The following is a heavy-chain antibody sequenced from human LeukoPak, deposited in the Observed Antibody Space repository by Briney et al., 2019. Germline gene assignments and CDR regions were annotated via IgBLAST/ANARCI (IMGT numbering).Heavy chain of an antibody. Sequence: GASVKVSCKASGGTSSSYAISWVRQAPGQGLEWMGRIIPIFGIANYAQKFQGRVTITADKSTSTAYMELSSLRSEDTAVYYCAREATTHYYYYGMDVWGQGTTVTVSS. J-gene: IGHJ6*02. CDR2: IIPIFGIA. V-gene: IGHV1-69*04. D-gene: IGHD1-1*01. CDR3: AREATTHYYYYGMDV. CDR1: GGTSSSYA.